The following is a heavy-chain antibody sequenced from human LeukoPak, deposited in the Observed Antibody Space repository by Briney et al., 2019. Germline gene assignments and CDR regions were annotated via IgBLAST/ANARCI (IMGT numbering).Heavy chain of an antibody. Sequence: PGGSLRLSCAASGFTFDDYAMHWVRQAPGKGLEWVSGISWNSGSIGYADSVKGRFTISRDNAKNSLYLQMNGLRAEDMALYYCAKGYSSSWYYWFDPWGQGTLVTVSS. J-gene: IGHJ5*02. CDR1: GFTFDDYA. CDR3: AKGYSSSWYYWFDP. CDR2: ISWNSGSI. V-gene: IGHV3-9*03. D-gene: IGHD6-13*01.